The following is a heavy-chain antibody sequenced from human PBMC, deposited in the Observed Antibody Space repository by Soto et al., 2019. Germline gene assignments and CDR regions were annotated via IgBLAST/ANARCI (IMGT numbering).Heavy chain of an antibody. CDR3: AREVSSSWYSLDFDY. D-gene: IGHD6-13*01. CDR1: GYTFTSYG. J-gene: IGHJ4*02. V-gene: IGHV1-46*01. Sequence: GASVKVSCKASGYTFTSYGITWVRQAPGQGLEWMGIINPSGGSTSYAQKFQGRVTMTRDTSTSTVYMELSSLRSEDTAVYYCAREVSSSWYSLDFDYWGQGTLVTVSS. CDR2: INPSGGST.